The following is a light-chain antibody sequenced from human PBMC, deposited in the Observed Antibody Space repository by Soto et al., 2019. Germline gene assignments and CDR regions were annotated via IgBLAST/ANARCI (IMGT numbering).Light chain of an antibody. CDR1: SSNIGAGYD. J-gene: IGLJ3*02. Sequence: QSVLTQPPSVSWAPGQRVTISCTGSSSNIGAGYDVHWYQQLPGTAPKLLIYVNNNRPSGVPDRFSAAKSGTSASLVITGLQAEDEADYSCQSYDSSLSTSGVFGGGTKLTVL. CDR3: QSYDSSLSTSGV. V-gene: IGLV1-40*01. CDR2: VNN.